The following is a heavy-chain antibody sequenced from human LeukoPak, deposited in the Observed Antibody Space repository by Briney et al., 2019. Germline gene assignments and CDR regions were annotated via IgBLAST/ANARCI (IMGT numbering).Heavy chain of an antibody. J-gene: IGHJ4*02. CDR1: GFTFSSYA. D-gene: IGHD2-2*01. Sequence: GGSLRLSCAASGFTFSSYAMHWVRQAPGKGLERVAVISYDGSNKYYADSVKGRFTISRDNSKNTLYLQMNSLRAEDTAVYYCARGLLPAAILDYWGQGTLVTVSS. CDR3: ARGLLPAAILDY. V-gene: IGHV3-30-3*01. CDR2: ISYDGSNK.